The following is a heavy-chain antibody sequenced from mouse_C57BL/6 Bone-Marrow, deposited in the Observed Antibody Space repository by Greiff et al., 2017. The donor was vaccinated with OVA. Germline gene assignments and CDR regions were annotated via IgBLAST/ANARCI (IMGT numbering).Heavy chain of an antibody. CDR3: ARWGAYYTPFYWYFDV. J-gene: IGHJ1*03. CDR2: INPNNGGT. Sequence: VQLQQSGPELVKPGASVKISCKASGYTFTDYYMNWVKQSHGKSLEWIGDINPNNGGTSYNQKFKGKATLTVDKSSSTAYMELRSLTSEDSAVYYCARWGAYYTPFYWYFDVWGTGTTVTVSS. V-gene: IGHV1-26*01. D-gene: IGHD2-12*01. CDR1: GYTFTDYY.